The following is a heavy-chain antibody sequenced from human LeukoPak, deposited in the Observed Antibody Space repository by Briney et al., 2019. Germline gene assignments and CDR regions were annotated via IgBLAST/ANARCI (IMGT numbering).Heavy chain of an antibody. CDR3: AREGFYGFDY. Sequence: ASVKVSCKASGYTFTSYAMHWVRQAPGQRLEWMGWINAGNGNTKYSQKFQGRVTITRDTCASTAYMELSRLRSEDTAVCYCAREGFYGFDYWGQGTLVTVSS. V-gene: IGHV1-3*01. CDR1: GYTFTSYA. CDR2: INAGNGNT. D-gene: IGHD4-17*01. J-gene: IGHJ4*02.